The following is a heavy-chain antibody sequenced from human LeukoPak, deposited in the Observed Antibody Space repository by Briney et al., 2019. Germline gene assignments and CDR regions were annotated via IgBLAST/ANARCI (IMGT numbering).Heavy chain of an antibody. CDR2: INPNSGGT. D-gene: IGHD2-2*01. J-gene: IGHJ6*02. CDR1: GYTFTGYY. V-gene: IGHV1-2*02. Sequence: ASVKVSCKASGYTFTGYYMHWVRQAPGQGLEWMGWINPNSGGTNYAQKFQGRVTMTRDTSISTAYMELSRLRSDDTAVYYCVRDQNYCSSTSCFYYYYYGMDVWGQGTTVTVSS. CDR3: VRDQNYCSSTSCFYYYYYGMDV.